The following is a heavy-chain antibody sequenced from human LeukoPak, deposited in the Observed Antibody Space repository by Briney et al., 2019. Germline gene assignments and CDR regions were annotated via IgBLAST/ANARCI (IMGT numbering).Heavy chain of an antibody. Sequence: SETLSLTCTVSGGSISSSSYYWGWIRQPPGEGLEWIGSIYYSGSTYYNPSLKSRVTISVDTSKNQFSLKLSSVTAADTAVYYCASSSQYYDYVWGSYRPYYFDYWGQGTLVTVSS. CDR3: ASSSQYYDYVWGSYRPYYFDY. V-gene: IGHV4-39*07. D-gene: IGHD3-16*02. CDR2: IYYSGST. J-gene: IGHJ4*02. CDR1: GGSISSSSYY.